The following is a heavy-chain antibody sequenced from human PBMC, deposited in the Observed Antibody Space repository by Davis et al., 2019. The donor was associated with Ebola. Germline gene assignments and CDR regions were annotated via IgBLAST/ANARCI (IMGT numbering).Heavy chain of an antibody. J-gene: IGHJ4*02. CDR1: GYSIGSGYH. Sequence: PSQTLSPTCAVSGYSIGSGYHWGWIRQPPGRGLEWIGNRYHGTHASYKPALRSRVTISLDTSKNQFSLKLKSETAADTAVYYCVNDGGHGGESDYWGQGTLVTVSS. CDR3: VNDGGHGGESDY. CDR2: RYHGTHA. D-gene: IGHD2-21*01. V-gene: IGHV4-38-2*01.